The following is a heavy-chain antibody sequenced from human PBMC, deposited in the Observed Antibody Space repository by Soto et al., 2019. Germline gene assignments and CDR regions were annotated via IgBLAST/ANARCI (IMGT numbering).Heavy chain of an antibody. V-gene: IGHV5-10-1*01. CDR3: ARLPPIGGYDSYYYYGMDV. D-gene: IGHD5-12*01. Sequence: SXESLKISCKGSGYSFTSYWISWVRQIPGKGLEWMGRIDPSDSYTNYSPSFQGHVTISADKSISTAYLQWSSLKASDTAMYYCARLPPIGGYDSYYYYGMDVWGQGTTVTVSS. J-gene: IGHJ6*02. CDR2: IDPSDSYT. CDR1: GYSFTSYW.